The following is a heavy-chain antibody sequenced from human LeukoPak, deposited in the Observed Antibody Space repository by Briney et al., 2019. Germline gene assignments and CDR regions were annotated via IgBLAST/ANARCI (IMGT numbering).Heavy chain of an antibody. Sequence: SETLSLTCTVSGGSISSSSYSWGWIRQPPGKGLEWIGSIYYSGSTYYNPSLKSRVTISVDTSKNQFSLKLSSVTAADTAVYYCARVLSDYVWGSYHPHPFDYWGQGTLVTVSS. V-gene: IGHV4-39*01. CDR1: GGSISSSSYS. CDR3: ARVLSDYVWGSYHPHPFDY. J-gene: IGHJ4*02. D-gene: IGHD3-16*02. CDR2: IYYSGST.